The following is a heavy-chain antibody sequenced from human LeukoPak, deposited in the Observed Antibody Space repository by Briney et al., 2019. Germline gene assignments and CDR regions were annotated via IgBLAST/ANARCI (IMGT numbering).Heavy chain of an antibody. CDR3: ARDGPSYCSGGSCYGYYGMDV. J-gene: IGHJ6*04. CDR2: IYYSGST. V-gene: IGHV4-31*03. CDR1: GGSISSGGYY. Sequence: SETLSLTCTVSGGSISSGGYYWSWIRQHPGKGLEWIGYIYYSGSTYYNPSLKSRVTISVDTSKNQFSLKLSSVTAADTAVYYSARDGPSYCSGGSCYGYYGMDVWGKGTTVTVSS. D-gene: IGHD2-15*01.